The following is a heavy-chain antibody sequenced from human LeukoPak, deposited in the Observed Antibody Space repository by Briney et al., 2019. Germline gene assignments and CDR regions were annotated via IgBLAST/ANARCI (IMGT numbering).Heavy chain of an antibody. Sequence: PGGSLRLSCAASGFSFSSFSMSWVRQAPGKGLEWVGRIKSKTDGGTTDYAAPVKGRFTISRDDSKNTLYLQMNSLKTEDTAVYYCTTVSGIAAAGLYYFDYWGQGTLVTVSS. V-gene: IGHV3-15*01. D-gene: IGHD6-13*01. CDR3: TTVSGIAAAGLYYFDY. J-gene: IGHJ4*02. CDR2: IKSKTDGGTT. CDR1: GFSFSSFS.